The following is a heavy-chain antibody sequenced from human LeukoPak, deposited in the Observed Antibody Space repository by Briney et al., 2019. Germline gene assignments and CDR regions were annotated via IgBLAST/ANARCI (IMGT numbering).Heavy chain of an antibody. CDR1: GGPFSGYY. V-gene: IGHV4-34*01. CDR3: ARGCVAATGLDCAEFDH. CDR2: INHRGSA. Sequence: SETLSLTCAVSGGPFSGYYWTWIRQSPEKGLEWIGEINHRGSANYNASIRSRVTISVDTSRNQFSLTMSSVTVADTAVYYCARGCVAATGLDCAEFDHRGQGALVTVSS. J-gene: IGHJ4*02. D-gene: IGHD6-13*01.